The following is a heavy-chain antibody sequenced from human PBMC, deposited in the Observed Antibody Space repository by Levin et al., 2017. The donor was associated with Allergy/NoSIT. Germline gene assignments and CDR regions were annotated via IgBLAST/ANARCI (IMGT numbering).Heavy chain of an antibody. Sequence: GESLKISCRASGYTFTGYYIHWVRQAPGQGLEWMGWINPNSGGTSYAQKFQGRVTMTRDTSISTAYMELSWLRSDDTAVFYCARAYGSSGSGSYGYWGQGTLVTVSS. CDR2: INPNSGGT. J-gene: IGHJ4*02. CDR1: GYTFTGYY. D-gene: IGHD3-10*01. CDR3: ARAYGSSGSGSYGY. V-gene: IGHV1-2*02.